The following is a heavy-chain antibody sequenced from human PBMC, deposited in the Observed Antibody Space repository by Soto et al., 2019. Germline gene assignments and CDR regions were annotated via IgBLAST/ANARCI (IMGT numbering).Heavy chain of an antibody. CDR2: ISGSGDAT. CDR1: GFTFSSYA. D-gene: IGHD2-2*01. V-gene: IGHV3-23*01. Sequence: GGSLRLSCAASGFTFSSYAMSWVRQAPGKGLEWVSAISGSGDATYYADSVKGRVTISRDSSKNTLYLQMNSLRADDTAVYYCAIFNPSEANWFDPWGQGTPVTVSS. J-gene: IGHJ5*02. CDR3: AIFNPSEANWFDP.